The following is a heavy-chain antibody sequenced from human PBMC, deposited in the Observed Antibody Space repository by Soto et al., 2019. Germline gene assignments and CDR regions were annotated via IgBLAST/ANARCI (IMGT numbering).Heavy chain of an antibody. D-gene: IGHD5-18*01. CDR3: AKTSMQSRGYSYGHGGMDV. CDR1: GYSFTSYW. J-gene: IGHJ6*02. V-gene: IGHV5-10-1*01. Sequence: PGESLKISCKGSGYSFTSYWIDWVRQMPGKGLEWMGRIDPSDSYTNYSPSFQGHVTISADKSISTAYLQWSSLKASDTAMYYCAKTSMQSRGYSYGHGGMDVWGQGTTVNVSS. CDR2: IDPSDSYT.